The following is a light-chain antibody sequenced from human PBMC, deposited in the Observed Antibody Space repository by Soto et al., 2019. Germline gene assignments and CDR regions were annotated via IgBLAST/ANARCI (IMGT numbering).Light chain of an antibody. V-gene: IGLV2-14*01. CDR1: SSDVGGYNY. J-gene: IGLJ2*01. CDR2: EVS. Sequence: QSALTQPASVSGSPGQSITISCTGTSSDVGGYNYVSWYQQHPGKAPKLMIYEVSNRPSGVSNRFSGSKSGNTASLTISGRQGADVADYYCSSYTSRSTYVVFCGGTKRTV. CDR3: SSYTSRSTYVV.